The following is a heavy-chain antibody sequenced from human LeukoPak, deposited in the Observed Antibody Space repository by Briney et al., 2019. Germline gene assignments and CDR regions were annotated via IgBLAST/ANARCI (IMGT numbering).Heavy chain of an antibody. J-gene: IGHJ6*02. Sequence: ASVKVSCKASGYSFTSHYIHWARQAPGQGLEWMGVFDPRAGSSSSAQKFQGRVTMTRDTSTTTVYMELSSLRSEDTAVYFCARGIVYCSGGSCYHHYYGMDVWGQGTTVTVS. CDR3: ARGIVYCSGGSCYHHYYGMDV. CDR1: GYSFTSHY. V-gene: IGHV1-46*01. D-gene: IGHD2-15*01. CDR2: FDPRAGSS.